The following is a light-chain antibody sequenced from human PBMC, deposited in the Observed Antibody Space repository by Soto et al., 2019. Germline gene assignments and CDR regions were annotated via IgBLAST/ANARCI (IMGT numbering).Light chain of an antibody. CDR2: AAS. CDR3: QNYNSAPYT. Sequence: DIQMTQSPSSLSPSVGARVTITCRASQGISNFLAWYQQKPGKVPQLLIYAASTLQSGVTSRFSGSGSGTDFTLTISSLQPEDVATYYCQNYNSAPYTFGQGTRLEIK. CDR1: QGISNF. V-gene: IGKV1-27*01. J-gene: IGKJ2*01.